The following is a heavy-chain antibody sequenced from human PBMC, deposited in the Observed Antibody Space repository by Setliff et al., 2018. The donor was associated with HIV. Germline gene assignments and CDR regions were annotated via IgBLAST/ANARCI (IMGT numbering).Heavy chain of an antibody. D-gene: IGHD3-10*01. Sequence: TSETLSLTCTLSGGSFGVYRWSWIRQSAGRGLEWIGRIDSSGTTDYKPSLKGRVAIPVDTSRNQFSLRVTSVTAADTAVYFCARDRHSSGLGSYGPWGPGILVTVSS. CDR3: ARDRHSSGLGSYGP. V-gene: IGHV4-4*07. CDR2: IDSSGTT. CDR1: GGSFGVYR. J-gene: IGHJ5*02.